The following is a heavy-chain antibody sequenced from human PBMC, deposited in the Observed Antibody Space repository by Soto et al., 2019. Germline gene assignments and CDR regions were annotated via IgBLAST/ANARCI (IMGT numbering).Heavy chain of an antibody. CDR1: GFTFSTYD. J-gene: IGHJ3*01. CDR3: AKKRRTTRSPDALDV. Sequence: QVQLVESGGGVVQPGGSLRLSCAASGFTFSTYDMYWVRQAPGKGLEWVAVISSDATNKYYADSVKGRFTISRDNSKNTLYLHLSRLSTEETAIYYCAKKRRTTRSPDALDVWGQGTMVTVSS. V-gene: IGHV3-30*18. CDR2: ISSDATNK.